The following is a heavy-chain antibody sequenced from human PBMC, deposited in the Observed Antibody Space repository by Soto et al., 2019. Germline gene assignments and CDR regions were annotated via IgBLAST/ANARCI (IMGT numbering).Heavy chain of an antibody. D-gene: IGHD6-13*01. Sequence: GGSLRLSCAVSGFTFSSYAMHWVRQAPGKGLEWVAVISYDGSNKYYADSVKGRFTISRDNSKNTLYLQMNSLRAEDTAVYYCARDPHSLIAAAPPYWGQGTLVTVSS. CDR2: ISYDGSNK. CDR1: GFTFSSYA. CDR3: ARDPHSLIAAAPPY. V-gene: IGHV3-30-3*01. J-gene: IGHJ4*02.